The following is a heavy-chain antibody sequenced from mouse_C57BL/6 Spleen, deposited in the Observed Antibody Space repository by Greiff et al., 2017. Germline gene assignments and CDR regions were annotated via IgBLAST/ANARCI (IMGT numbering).Heavy chain of an antibody. D-gene: IGHD1-1*01. V-gene: IGHV1-26*01. CDR2: INPNNGGT. J-gene: IGHJ2*01. CDR1: GYTFTDYY. CDR3: ARGGYCGSAYYFDY. Sequence: VQLQQSGPELVKPGASVKISCKASGYTFTDYYMNWVKQSHGKSLEWIGDINPNNGGTSYNQKFKGKATLTVDKSSSTAYMELRSLTSEDSAVYYCARGGYCGSAYYFDYWGQGTTLTVSS.